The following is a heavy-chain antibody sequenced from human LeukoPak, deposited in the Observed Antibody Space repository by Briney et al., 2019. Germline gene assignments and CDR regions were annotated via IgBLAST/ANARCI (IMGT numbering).Heavy chain of an antibody. CDR2: ISGSGGTT. J-gene: IGHJ4*02. D-gene: IGHD3-16*02. V-gene: IGHV3-23*01. CDR1: GFTFSNYA. CDR3: VKAKTRYDYVWGSYLDD. Sequence: GGSLRLSCEASGFTFSNYALTWVRQAPGMGLEWVSAISGSGGTTYYADSVKGRFTISRDNSKNTLYLQMNSLRAEDTAVYYCVKAKTRYDYVWGSYLDDWGQGTLVTVSS.